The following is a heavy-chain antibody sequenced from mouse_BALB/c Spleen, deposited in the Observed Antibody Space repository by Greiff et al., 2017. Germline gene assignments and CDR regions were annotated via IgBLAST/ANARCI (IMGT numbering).Heavy chain of an antibody. Sequence: EVQVVESGGGLVKPGGSLKLSCAASGFTFSSYAMSWVRQTPEKRLEWVASISSGGSSYYPDSVKGRFTISRDNARNILYLQMSSLRSADTAMSYGASWYGNSPYSIDYWGQGTTLTVSS. CDR1: GFTFSSYA. V-gene: IGHV5-6-5*01. CDR3: ASWYGNSPYSIDY. CDR2: ISSGGSS. J-gene: IGHJ2*01. D-gene: IGHD2-10*02.